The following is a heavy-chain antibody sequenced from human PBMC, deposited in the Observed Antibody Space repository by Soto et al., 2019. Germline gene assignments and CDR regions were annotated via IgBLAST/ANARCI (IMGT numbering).Heavy chain of an antibody. V-gene: IGHV4-59*12. CDR1: GGSISNYY. D-gene: IGHD2-15*01. J-gene: IGHJ4*02. CDR3: ARGQVVAAQH. CDR2: IDYSGST. Sequence: PSETLSLTCTVSGGSISNYYLSWMRQPPGRGLEWIGYIDYSGSTNYNSSLKSRVTISVDTSKNQFSLKLSSVTAADTAVYYCARGQVVAAQHWGQGTLVIVSS.